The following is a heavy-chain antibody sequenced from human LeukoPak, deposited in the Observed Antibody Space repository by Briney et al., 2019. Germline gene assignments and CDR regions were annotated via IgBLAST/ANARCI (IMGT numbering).Heavy chain of an antibody. Sequence: ASVKVPCKASGYTFTTYDINWVRQAPGQGLEWMGRISAYNGNTSYEQKLQGRVTMTTDTSTRTAYMELRSLRSDDTAVYYCARVATGTRSFDYWGQGTLVTVSS. J-gene: IGHJ4*02. D-gene: IGHD1/OR15-1a*01. CDR2: ISAYNGNT. V-gene: IGHV1-18*01. CDR1: GYTFTTYD. CDR3: ARVATGTRSFDY.